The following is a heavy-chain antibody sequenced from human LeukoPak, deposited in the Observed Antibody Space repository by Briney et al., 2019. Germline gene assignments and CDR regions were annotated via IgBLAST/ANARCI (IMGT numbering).Heavy chain of an antibody. J-gene: IGHJ3*02. CDR3: ARQVGAVGAFDI. CDR1: GGSISSGSYY. Sequence: PSETLSLTCAVSGGSISSGSYYWSWIRQPAGKGLEWIGRIYTSGSTNYNPSLKSRVTISVDTSKNQFSLKLSSVTAADTAVYYCARQVGAVGAFDIWAKGQWSPSLQ. D-gene: IGHD1-26*01. CDR2: IYTSGST. V-gene: IGHV4-61*02.